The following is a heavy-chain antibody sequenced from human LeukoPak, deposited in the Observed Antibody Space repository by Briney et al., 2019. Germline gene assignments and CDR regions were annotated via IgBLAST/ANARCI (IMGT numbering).Heavy chain of an antibody. CDR3: ARDSNYGSGSYYYFDY. J-gene: IGHJ4*02. D-gene: IGHD3-10*01. CDR2: IYYSGST. Sequence: SETLSLTCTVSGGPISSYYWSWIRQPPGKGLEWIGYIYYSGSTNYNPSLKSRVTISVDTSKNQFSLKLSSVTAADTAVYYCARDSNYGSGSYYYFDYWGQGTLVTVSS. V-gene: IGHV4-59*01. CDR1: GGPISSYY.